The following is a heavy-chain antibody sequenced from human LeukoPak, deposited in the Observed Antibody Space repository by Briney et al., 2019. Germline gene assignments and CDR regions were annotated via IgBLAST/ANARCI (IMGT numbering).Heavy chain of an antibody. Sequence: SETLSLTCAVYGGSFSGYYWSWIRQPPGKGLEWIGEINHSGSTNCNPSLKSRVTISVDTSKNQFSLKLSSVTAADTAVYYCARGRYYYDSRYYYYMDVWGKGTTVTVSS. D-gene: IGHD3-22*01. CDR1: GGSFSGYY. J-gene: IGHJ6*03. CDR2: INHSGST. CDR3: ARGRYYYDSRYYYYMDV. V-gene: IGHV4-34*01.